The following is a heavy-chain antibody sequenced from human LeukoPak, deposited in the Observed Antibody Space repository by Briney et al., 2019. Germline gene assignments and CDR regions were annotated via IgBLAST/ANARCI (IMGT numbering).Heavy chain of an antibody. V-gene: IGHV1-2*02. Sequence: ASVKASCKASGYTFTGYYIHWVRQAPGQGLEWMGWINPNNDYTYYAQKFQGRVTLTRDTSISTVYMELSGLTSDDTALYYCAVAPGDYWGQGTLVIVSA. CDR2: INPNNDYT. D-gene: IGHD2-21*01. CDR1: GYTFTGYY. CDR3: AVAPGDY. J-gene: IGHJ4*02.